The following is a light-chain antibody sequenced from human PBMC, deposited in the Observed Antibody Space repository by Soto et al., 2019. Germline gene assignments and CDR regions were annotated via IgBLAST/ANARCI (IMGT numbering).Light chain of an antibody. J-gene: IGKJ5*01. CDR3: QQSSNWPPIN. CDR1: QSVSSSY. Sequence: EIVLTHSPGTLSFSPLERATLSFRSSQSVSSSYLAWYQQKPGQAPRLLIYDASNRATGIPARFSGSGSGTNFTLTISSLEPEDFAVYYCQQSSNWPPINFGQGTRLEIK. V-gene: IGKV3D-20*02. CDR2: DAS.